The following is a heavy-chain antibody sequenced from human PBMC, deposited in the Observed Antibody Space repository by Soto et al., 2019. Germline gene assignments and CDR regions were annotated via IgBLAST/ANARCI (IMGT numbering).Heavy chain of an antibody. D-gene: IGHD5-18*01. CDR2: ISYDGSKK. V-gene: IGHV3-30*03. Sequence: QVQLVESGGGVVQPGRSLRLSCAASGFTFSSYGMHWVRQAPGKGLEWVAVISYDGSKKYYADSVKGRFTISRDDSKNTLYLQMNSLRAEDTAVYYCVSSYGSIHFDYWGQGTLVTVSS. CDR3: VSSYGSIHFDY. J-gene: IGHJ4*02. CDR1: GFTFSSYG.